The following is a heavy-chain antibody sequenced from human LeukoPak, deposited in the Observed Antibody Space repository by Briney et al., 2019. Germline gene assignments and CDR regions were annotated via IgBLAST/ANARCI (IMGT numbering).Heavy chain of an antibody. CDR1: GFTFSSYE. V-gene: IGHV3-48*03. CDR2: ISSRGTTI. J-gene: IGHJ4*02. Sequence: GGSLRLSCAASGFTFSSYEMNWVRQSPGKGLEWVAYISSRGTTIYYADSVKGRFTISRDNAKNSLYLQMTSLRADASAVYYCARVGPCIAVEVGDYWGQGTLVTVSS. D-gene: IGHD6-19*01. CDR3: ARVGPCIAVEVGDY.